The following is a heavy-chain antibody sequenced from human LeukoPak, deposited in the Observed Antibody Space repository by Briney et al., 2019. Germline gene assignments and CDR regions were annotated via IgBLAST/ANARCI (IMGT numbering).Heavy chain of an antibody. D-gene: IGHD5-18*01. CDR2: INHSGST. CDR3: ARGRGYSYGENFGY. CDR1: GGSFSGYY. V-gene: IGHV4-34*01. J-gene: IGHJ4*02. Sequence: PSETLSLTCAVYGGSFSGYYWSWIRQPPGKGLEWIGEINHSGSTNYNPSLKSRVTISVDTSKNQFSLKLSSVTAADTAVYYCARGRGYSYGENFGYWGQGTLVTVPS.